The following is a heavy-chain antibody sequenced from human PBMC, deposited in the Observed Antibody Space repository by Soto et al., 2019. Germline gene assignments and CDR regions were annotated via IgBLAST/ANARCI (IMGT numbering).Heavy chain of an antibody. V-gene: IGHV1-2*02. Sequence: GASVKVSCKASGYTFVDYYIHWVRQAPGQGLEWMGWFNPNSGGTSSAQNFQGRVTMARDTSISIAYMELTRLRSDDTAVYYCARVIPSHHGYNYITYYGMDVWGQGTTVTVSS. CDR2: FNPNSGGT. D-gene: IGHD5-18*01. CDR1: GYTFVDYY. CDR3: ARVIPSHHGYNYITYYGMDV. J-gene: IGHJ6*02.